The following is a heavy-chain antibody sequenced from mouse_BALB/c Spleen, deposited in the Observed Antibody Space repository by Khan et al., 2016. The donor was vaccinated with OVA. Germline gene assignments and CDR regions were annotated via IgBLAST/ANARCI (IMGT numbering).Heavy chain of an antibody. CDR2: IWSGGST. CDR3: ARNYDYDEGLAY. CDR1: GFSLTSYG. V-gene: IGHV2-2*02. Sequence: VQLLETGPGLVRPSQSLSITCTVSGFSLTSYGVHWVRQSPGKGLEWLGVIWSGGSTDYNAAFISRLSISKDNSKSQVFFKMNSLQANDTAIYYCARNYDYDEGLAYWGQGTLVTVSA. J-gene: IGHJ3*01. D-gene: IGHD2-4*01.